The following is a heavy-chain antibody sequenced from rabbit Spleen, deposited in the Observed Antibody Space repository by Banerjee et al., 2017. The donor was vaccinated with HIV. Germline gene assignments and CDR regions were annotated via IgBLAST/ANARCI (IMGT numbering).Heavy chain of an antibody. CDR2: IDTGSRDFT. D-gene: IGHD1-1*01. CDR3: ARDTSSSFSSYGMDL. J-gene: IGHJ6*01. Sequence: QSLEESGGDLVKPGASLTLTCTASGVSFSSSSYMCWVRQAPGKGLEWIACIDTGSRDFTYYASWAKGRFTISKTSSTTVTLQMTSLTAADTATYFCARDTSSSFSSYGMDLWGPGTLVTVS. CDR1: GVSFSSSSY. V-gene: IGHV1S40*01.